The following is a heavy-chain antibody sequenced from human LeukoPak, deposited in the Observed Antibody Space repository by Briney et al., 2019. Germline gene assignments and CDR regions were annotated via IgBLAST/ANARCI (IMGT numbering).Heavy chain of an antibody. CDR2: IYTSGST. D-gene: IGHD3-10*01. V-gene: IGHV4-61*02. J-gene: IGHJ4*02. CDR1: GGSISSGSYY. CDR3: ASMRVRGVIITGAIDY. Sequence: SETLSLTCTVSGGSISSGSYYWSWIRHPAGKGLEWIGRIYTSGSTNHNPSLKSRVTISVDTSKNQFSLKLSSVTAADTAVYCCASMRVRGVIITGAIDYWGQGTLVTVSS.